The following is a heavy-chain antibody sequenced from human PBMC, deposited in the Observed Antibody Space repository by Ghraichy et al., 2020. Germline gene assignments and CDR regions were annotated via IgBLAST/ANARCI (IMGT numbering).Heavy chain of an antibody. CDR3: ARGGWGGSNTGLGY. V-gene: IGHV4-34*01. CDR2: INHSGST. J-gene: IGHJ4*02. CDR1: GGSFSGYY. Sequence: SETLSLTCAVYGGSFSGYYWSWIRQPPGKGLEWIGEINHSGSTNYNPSLKSRVTISVDTSKNQFSLKLSSVTAADTAVYYCARGGWGGSNTGLGYWGQGTLVTVSS. D-gene: IGHD3-3*01.